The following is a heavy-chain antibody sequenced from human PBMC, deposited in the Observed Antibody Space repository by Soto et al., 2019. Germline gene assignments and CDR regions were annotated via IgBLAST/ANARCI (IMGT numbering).Heavy chain of an antibody. J-gene: IGHJ4*02. Sequence: ETLSLTGTVSGGSISSSSYYWGWIRQPPGKGLEWIGSIYYSGSTYYNPSLKSRVTISVDTSKNQSSLKLSSVTAADTAVYYCARGYYYDSSGYYYSDFDYWGQGTLVTVSS. CDR1: GGSISSSSYY. D-gene: IGHD3-22*01. CDR2: IYYSGST. CDR3: ARGYYYDSSGYYYSDFDY. V-gene: IGHV4-39*01.